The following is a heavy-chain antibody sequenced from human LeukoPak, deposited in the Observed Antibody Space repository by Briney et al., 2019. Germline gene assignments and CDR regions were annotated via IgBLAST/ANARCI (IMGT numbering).Heavy chain of an antibody. CDR1: GGSISSSSYY. Sequence: SETLSLTCTVSGGSISSSSYYWGWIRQPPGKGLEWIGSIYYSGSTYYNPSLKSRVTISVDTSKNRFSLKLSSVTAADTAVYYCARRVAVAGYYWGQGTLVTVSS. CDR3: ARRVAVAGYY. CDR2: IYYSGST. J-gene: IGHJ4*02. D-gene: IGHD6-19*01. V-gene: IGHV4-39*01.